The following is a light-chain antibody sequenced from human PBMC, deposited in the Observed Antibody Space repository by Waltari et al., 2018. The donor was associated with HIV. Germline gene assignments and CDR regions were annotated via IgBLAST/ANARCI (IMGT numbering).Light chain of an antibody. CDR1: SLRKYY. CDR3: HSRDSAANLRVV. Sequence: SSELTQDPVVSVALGQTVRIRCQGDSLRKYYASWYQQKPGQAPVLVIYDKNNRPSGIPDRFSGSSSGDTASLTITGAQAKDEADYYCHSRDSAANLRVVFGGGTRVTVL. CDR2: DKN. J-gene: IGLJ2*01. V-gene: IGLV3-19*01.